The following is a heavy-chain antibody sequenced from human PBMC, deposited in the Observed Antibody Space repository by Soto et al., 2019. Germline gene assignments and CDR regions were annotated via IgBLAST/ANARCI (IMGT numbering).Heavy chain of an antibody. Sequence: QVQLVQSGAEVKKPGSSVKVSCKASGGTFSSYAISWVRQAPGQGLEWMGGIIPIFGTANYAQKFQVRVTITADESTSTAYMELSSLRSEDTAVYYCARSSTRVVIIGYYYGMDVWGQGTTVTVSS. CDR3: ARSSTRVVIIGYYYGMDV. J-gene: IGHJ6*02. CDR1: GGTFSSYA. CDR2: IIPIFGTA. D-gene: IGHD3-3*01. V-gene: IGHV1-69*12.